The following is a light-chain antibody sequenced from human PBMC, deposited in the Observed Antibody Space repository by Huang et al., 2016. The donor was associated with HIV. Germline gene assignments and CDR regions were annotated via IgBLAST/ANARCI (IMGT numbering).Light chain of an antibody. Sequence: RVTFACRASHDINTYLAWYQQKPGRAPKLLIYDASTLQTGVPSRFRGFGSGTAFSLTITSLQPDDFAVYYCQQLSAYPLSFGPGTTVD. J-gene: IGKJ3*01. CDR2: DAS. CDR1: HDINTY. CDR3: QQLSAYPLS. V-gene: IGKV1-9*01.